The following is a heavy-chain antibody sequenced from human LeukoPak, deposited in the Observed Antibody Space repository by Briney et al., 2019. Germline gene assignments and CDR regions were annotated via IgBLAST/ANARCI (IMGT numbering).Heavy chain of an antibody. CDR1: GGTFSSYA. Sequence: ASVKVSCKASGGTFSSYAISWVRQAPGQGLEWMGGIIPIFGTANYAQKFQGRVTITADESTSTAYMELSSLRSEDTAVYYCAREGADGTYYDFWSGYYQFDYWGQGTLVTVSS. CDR3: AREGADGTYYDFWSGYYQFDY. CDR2: IIPIFGTA. V-gene: IGHV1-69*01. D-gene: IGHD3-3*01. J-gene: IGHJ4*02.